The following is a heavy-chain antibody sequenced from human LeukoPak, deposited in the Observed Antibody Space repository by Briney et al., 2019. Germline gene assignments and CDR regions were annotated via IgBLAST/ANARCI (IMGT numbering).Heavy chain of an antibody. D-gene: IGHD4-17*01. J-gene: IGHJ3*02. CDR2: IRYDGSNK. V-gene: IGHV3-30*02. Sequence: GGSLRLSCAASGFTFSSYGMHWVRQAPGKGLEWVAFIRYDGSNKYYADSVKGRFTISRDNSKNTLYLQMNSLRAEDTAVYYCARGPHGDYLDDAFDIWGQGTMVTVSS. CDR1: GFTFSSYG. CDR3: ARGPHGDYLDDAFDI.